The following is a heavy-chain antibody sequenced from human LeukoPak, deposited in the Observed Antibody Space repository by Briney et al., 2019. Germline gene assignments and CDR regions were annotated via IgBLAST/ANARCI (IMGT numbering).Heavy chain of an antibody. CDR1: GFTCSSYS. Sequence: GGSLRFSCAASGFTCSSYSMNWVRQAPGKGLEWVSYISSSSSYIYYADSVKGRFTISRDNAKNSLYLQMNSLRAEDTAVYYCAKDHEVRGAIRSSAFDIWGQGTMVTVSS. J-gene: IGHJ3*02. D-gene: IGHD3-10*01. CDR2: ISSSSSYI. CDR3: AKDHEVRGAIRSSAFDI. V-gene: IGHV3-21*01.